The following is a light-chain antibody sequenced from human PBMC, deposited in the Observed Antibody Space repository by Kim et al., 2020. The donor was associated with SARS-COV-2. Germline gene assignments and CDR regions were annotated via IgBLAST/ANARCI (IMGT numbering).Light chain of an antibody. Sequence: EIVMTQSPATLSVSPGERATLSCRASQSVSSSLAWYQQKPGQAPRLLIHGASTRATGIPARFSGSGSGTEFTLTINSLQSEDFAVYYCQQNNAWPLTFGGGTKLEI. CDR3: QQNNAWPLT. J-gene: IGKJ4*01. V-gene: IGKV3-15*01. CDR2: GAS. CDR1: QSVSSS.